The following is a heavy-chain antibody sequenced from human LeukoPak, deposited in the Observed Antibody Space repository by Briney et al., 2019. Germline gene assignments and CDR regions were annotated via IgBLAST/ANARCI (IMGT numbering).Heavy chain of an antibody. CDR1: GGTFSSYA. D-gene: IGHD3-22*01. CDR3: ARLWHYYDSSGSYFDY. V-gene: IGHV1-69*13. J-gene: IGHJ4*02. CDR2: IIPIFGTA. Sequence: SVKVSCKASGGTFSSYAISWVRQAPGQGLEWMGGIIPIFGTANYAQKFQGRVTITADESTSTAYMELSSLRSEDTAVYYCARLWHYYDSSGSYFDYWGQGTLVTVSS.